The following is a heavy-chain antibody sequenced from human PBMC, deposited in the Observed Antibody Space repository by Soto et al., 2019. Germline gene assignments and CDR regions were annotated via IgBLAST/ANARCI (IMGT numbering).Heavy chain of an antibody. CDR2: IYYSGST. V-gene: IGHV4-39*01. CDR1: CGSISSSSYY. D-gene: IGHD5-18*01. J-gene: IGHJ6*02. CDR3: ARLGYTTINYYYYYGMDV. Sequence: PSETLSLTCTVSCGSISSSSYYWGWIRQPPGKGLEWIGSIYYSGSTYYNPSLKSRVTISVDTSKNQFSLKLSSVTAADTAVYYCARLGYTTINYYYYYGMDVWGQGTTVTVSS.